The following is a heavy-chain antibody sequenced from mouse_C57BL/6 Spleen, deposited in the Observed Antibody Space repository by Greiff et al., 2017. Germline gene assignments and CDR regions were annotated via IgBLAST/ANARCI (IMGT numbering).Heavy chain of an antibody. CDR2: INPYNGGT. Sequence: VQLQQSGPVLVKPGASVKMSCKASGYTFTDYYMNWVKQSHGKSLEWIGVINPYNGGTSYNQKFKGKATLTVDKSSSTAYMELNSLTSEDSAVYYCANYRDYYAMDYWGQGTSVTVSS. CDR1: GYTFTDYY. D-gene: IGHD2-14*01. J-gene: IGHJ4*01. V-gene: IGHV1-19*01. CDR3: ANYRDYYAMDY.